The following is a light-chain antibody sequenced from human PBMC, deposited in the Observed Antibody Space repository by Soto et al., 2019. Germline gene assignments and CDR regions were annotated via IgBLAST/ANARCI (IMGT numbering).Light chain of an antibody. V-gene: IGLV1-47*01. Sequence: QSVLTQPPSASGTPGQRVTISCSGRSSNIGSNYVYWYQQLPGTAPKLLIYRNNQRPSGVPDRFSGSKSGTSASLAISGLRSEDEADYYCAAWDDSLSGPNVVFGGGTQLTVL. CDR1: SSNIGSNY. CDR3: AAWDDSLSGPNVV. J-gene: IGLJ2*01. CDR2: RNN.